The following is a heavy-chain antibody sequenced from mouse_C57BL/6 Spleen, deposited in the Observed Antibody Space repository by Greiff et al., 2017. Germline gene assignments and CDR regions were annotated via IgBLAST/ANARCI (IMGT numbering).Heavy chain of an antibody. J-gene: IGHJ4*01. D-gene: IGHD2-1*01. CDR3: ARGDYGNYGRENAMDY. Sequence: QVQLQQPGAELVRPGSSVKLSCKASGYTFTSYWMHWVKQRPIQGLEWIGNIDPSDSETHYNQKFKDKATLTVDKSSSTAYMQLSSLTSEDSAVYYGARGDYGNYGRENAMDYWGQGTSVTVSS. CDR1: GYTFTSYW. CDR2: IDPSDSET. V-gene: IGHV1-52*01.